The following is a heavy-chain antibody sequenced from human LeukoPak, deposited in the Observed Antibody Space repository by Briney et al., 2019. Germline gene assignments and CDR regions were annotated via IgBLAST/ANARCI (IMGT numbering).Heavy chain of an antibody. J-gene: IGHJ4*02. V-gene: IGHV3-11*05. Sequence: GGSLRLSCAASGFTFSDYYMSWIRQAPGKGLEWVSYISSSSSYTNYADSVKGRFTISRDNAKNSLYLQMNSLRAGDTAVYYCARGYHGSGSYVYWGQGTLVTVSS. D-gene: IGHD3-10*01. CDR2: ISSSSSYT. CDR1: GFTFSDYY. CDR3: ARGYHGSGSYVY.